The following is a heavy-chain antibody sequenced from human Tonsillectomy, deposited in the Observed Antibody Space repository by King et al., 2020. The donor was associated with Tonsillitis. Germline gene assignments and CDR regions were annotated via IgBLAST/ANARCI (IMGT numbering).Heavy chain of an antibody. V-gene: IGHV4-59*01. D-gene: IGHD3-22*01. CDR1: GGSISPYY. J-gene: IGHJ4*02. CDR2: LYHSGSP. Sequence: QLQESGPGLVKPSETLSLTCTVSGGSISPYYWTWIRQPPGEGLEWIAYLYHSGSPNSNPSLKSRVTILLDKAKNHLSLRLSSVTAADTAVYYCAWATTSYDGSTGYPLIDYWGRGTLVTVSS. CDR3: AWATTSYDGSTGYPLIDY.